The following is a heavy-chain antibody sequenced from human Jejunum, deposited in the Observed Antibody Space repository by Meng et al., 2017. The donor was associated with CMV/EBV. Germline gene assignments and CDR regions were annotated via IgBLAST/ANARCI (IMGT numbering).Heavy chain of an antibody. CDR3: AREGDKGNVLLRVY. Sequence: TSYEFKWVRQAPGKGLEWVSYIATGDRFGARTTYYADSVKGRFTISRDDAKNSLYLQMNSLRAEDTAVYYCAREGDKGNVLLRVYWGQGTLVTVSS. V-gene: IGHV3-48*03. CDR2: IATGDRFGARTT. CDR1: TSYE. J-gene: IGHJ4*02. D-gene: IGHD3-10*01.